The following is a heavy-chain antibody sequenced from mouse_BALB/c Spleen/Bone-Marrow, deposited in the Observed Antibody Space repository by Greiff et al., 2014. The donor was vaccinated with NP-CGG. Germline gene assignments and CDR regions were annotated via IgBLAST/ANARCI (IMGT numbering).Heavy chain of an antibody. D-gene: IGHD4-1*01. Sequence: VQLKESGPDLVKPSQSLSLTCTVTGFSITSGYSWHWIRQFPGNKLEWMGYIHYSVGTNYNPSLKSRISITRDTSKNQFFLQLNSVTTEDTATYYCARKVTGTSYFDYWGQGTTLTVSS. CDR1: GFSITSGYS. J-gene: IGHJ2*01. CDR2: IHYSVGT. V-gene: IGHV3-1*02. CDR3: ARKVTGTSYFDY.